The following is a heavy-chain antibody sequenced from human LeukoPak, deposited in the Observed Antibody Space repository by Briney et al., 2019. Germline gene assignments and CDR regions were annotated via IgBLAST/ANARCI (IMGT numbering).Heavy chain of an antibody. J-gene: IGHJ4*02. CDR1: GFTFDDYA. D-gene: IGHD3-22*01. CDR3: ARGEWLLPRFDY. V-gene: IGHV3-53*01. Sequence: GGSLRLSCAASGFTFDDYAMHWVRQAPGKGLEWVSVIYSGGSTYYADSVKGRFTISRDNSKNTLYLQMNSLRAEDTAVYYCARGEWLLPRFDYWGQGTLVTVSS. CDR2: IYSGGST.